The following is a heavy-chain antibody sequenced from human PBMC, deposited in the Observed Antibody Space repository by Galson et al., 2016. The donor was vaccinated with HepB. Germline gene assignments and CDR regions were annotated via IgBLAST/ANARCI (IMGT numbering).Heavy chain of an antibody. CDR3: AARGNSWPYY. CDR2: IVAGNGDT. J-gene: IGHJ4*02. CDR1: GVTFSTSA. Sequence: SVKVSCKASGVTFSTSAVQWVRQARGQHLEWIGWIVAGNGDTKYAQKSQERVTITRDMSTRTAYMELSGLTSEDTAVYYCAARGNSWPYYWGQGTLVTVSS. D-gene: IGHD6-13*01. V-gene: IGHV1-58*01.